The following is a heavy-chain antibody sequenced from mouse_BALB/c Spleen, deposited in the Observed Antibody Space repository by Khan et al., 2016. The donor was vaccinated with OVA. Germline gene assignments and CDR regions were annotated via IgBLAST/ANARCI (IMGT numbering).Heavy chain of an antibody. J-gene: IGHJ2*02. CDR1: GYSITSNYA. CDR2: ISYNGST. CDR3: ARGNYYGYYFDY. D-gene: IGHD1-1*01. Sequence: EVQLQESGPGLVKPSQSLSLTCTVTGYSITSNYAWNWIRQFPGNKLEWMGYISYNGSTTYNPSLKSRISITRDTSKNQFFLQLKSVTTEDTATYYCARGNYYGYYFDYWGQGTSLTVSS. V-gene: IGHV3-2*02.